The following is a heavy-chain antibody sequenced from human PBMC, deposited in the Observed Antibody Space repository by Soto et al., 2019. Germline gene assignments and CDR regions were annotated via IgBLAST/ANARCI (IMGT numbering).Heavy chain of an antibody. Sequence: QEKLVQSGPEVKNPGSSGKVSCKDSGGLFSSFAISWVRQAPGQGLEWLGGSLPVSGTTNYAEKFQGRVTFPTDESTDTAYMELRSLKSGDTAMYYCGSGGGSYVRFNEFWGQGTLETV. J-gene: IGHJ4*02. V-gene: IGHV1-69*01. CDR3: GSGGGSYVRFNEF. CDR2: SLPVSGTT. CDR1: GGLFSSFA. D-gene: IGHD2-15*01.